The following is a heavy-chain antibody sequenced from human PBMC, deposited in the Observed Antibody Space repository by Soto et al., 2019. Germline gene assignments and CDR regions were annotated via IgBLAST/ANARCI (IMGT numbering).Heavy chain of an antibody. Sequence: GGSLRLSCAASGFTFSGSAMHWVRQASGKGLEWVGRIRSKANSYATAYAASVKGRFTISRDDSKNTAYLQMNSLKTEDTAVYYCTRTALLRYCSGGSCYYYYGMDVWGQGTTVTVSS. V-gene: IGHV3-73*01. CDR1: GFTFSGSA. CDR2: IRSKANSYAT. CDR3: TRTALLRYCSGGSCYYYYGMDV. J-gene: IGHJ6*02. D-gene: IGHD2-15*01.